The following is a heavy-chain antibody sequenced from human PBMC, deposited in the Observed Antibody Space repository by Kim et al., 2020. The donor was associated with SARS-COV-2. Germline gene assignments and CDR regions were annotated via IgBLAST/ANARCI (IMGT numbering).Heavy chain of an antibody. Sequence: GGSLRLSCAASGFTFSSYEMNWVRQAPGKGLEWVSYISSSGSTIYYADSVKGRFTISRDNAKNSLYLQMNSLRAEDTAVYYCARTYGSGSYYNWGVGNYFDCWGQGTLVTVSS. CDR3: ARTYGSGSYYNWGVGNYFDC. J-gene: IGHJ4*02. CDR2: ISSSGSTI. CDR1: GFTFSSYE. V-gene: IGHV3-48*03. D-gene: IGHD3-10*01.